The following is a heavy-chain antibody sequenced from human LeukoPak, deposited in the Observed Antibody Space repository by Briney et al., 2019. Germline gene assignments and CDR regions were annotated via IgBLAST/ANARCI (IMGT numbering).Heavy chain of an antibody. CDR1: GFTFSSYS. D-gene: IGHD4-23*01. CDR3: ARDHRWGFDY. V-gene: IGHV3-48*01. CDR2: IRTSSPTI. Sequence: GGSLRLSCAASGFTFSSYSMNWVRQAPGKGLEWVSYIRTSSPTIYYADSVKGRFTIFRDNAKNSLYLQMNSLRVDDTAIYYCARDHRWGFDYWGQGTLVTVSS. J-gene: IGHJ4*02.